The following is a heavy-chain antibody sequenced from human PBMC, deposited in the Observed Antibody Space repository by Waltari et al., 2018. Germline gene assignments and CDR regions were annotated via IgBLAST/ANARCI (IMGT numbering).Heavy chain of an antibody. CDR1: GFRFDDYA. J-gene: IGHJ4*02. V-gene: IGHV3-9*01. CDR2: IGWKSGAI. D-gene: IGHD3-10*01. CDR3: VKGGWGFGAFYEQH. Sequence: EVQLVTSGGGLVQPGRSLRLACVGSGFRFDDYAMYWVRQRPGKCLDWLSGIGWKSGAIGYADSVRGRFSTYRDNARKSLYLQMGRLRPEDTALYYCVKGGWGFGAFYEQHWGQGIQVTVSS.